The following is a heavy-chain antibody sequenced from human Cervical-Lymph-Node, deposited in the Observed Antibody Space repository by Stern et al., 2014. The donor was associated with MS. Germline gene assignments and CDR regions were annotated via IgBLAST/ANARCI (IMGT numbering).Heavy chain of an antibody. CDR2: IFPGGSDI. CDR3: ARQRYFDY. CDR1: GYTFTSYL. Sequence: EVQLVESGPEVKRPGESLKISCQASGYTFTSYLIGWVRQMPGKGLEWIAIIFPGGSDIRYSPSFQGQVTISADKSSSTAYLQWNNLKASDTAIYYCARQRYFDYWGQGTLVTVSS. J-gene: IGHJ4*02. V-gene: IGHV5-51*01.